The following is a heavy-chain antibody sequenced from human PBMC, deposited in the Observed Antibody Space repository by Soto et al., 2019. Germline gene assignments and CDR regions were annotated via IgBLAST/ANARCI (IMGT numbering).Heavy chain of an antibody. J-gene: IGHJ4*02. CDR3: ARDPIFYYASSGYGGSYFDY. Sequence: SETLSLTCAVSGASVTSDDYYWSWIRQPPGKGLEWIGYIYHSGSTYYNPSLKSRVSISIDTSQNQFSLKLTSLTAAGTAVYYCARDPIFYYASSGYGGSYFDYWGQGSRVTVSS. D-gene: IGHD3-22*01. CDR1: GASVTSDDYY. V-gene: IGHV4-30-4*01. CDR2: IYHSGST.